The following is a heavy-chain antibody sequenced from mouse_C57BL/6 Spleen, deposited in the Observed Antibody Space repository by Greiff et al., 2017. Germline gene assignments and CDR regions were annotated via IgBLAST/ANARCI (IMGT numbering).Heavy chain of an antibody. V-gene: IGHV1-64*01. D-gene: IGHD2-4*01. CDR3: ARSPYDYDDAAWFAY. Sequence: VQLQQPGAELVKPGASVKLSCKASGYTFTSYWMHWVKQRPGQGLEWIGMIHPNSGSTNYNEKFKSKATLTVDKSSSTAYMQLSSLTSEDSAVYYCARSPYDYDDAAWFAYWGQGTLVTVSA. CDR2: IHPNSGST. J-gene: IGHJ3*01. CDR1: GYTFTSYW.